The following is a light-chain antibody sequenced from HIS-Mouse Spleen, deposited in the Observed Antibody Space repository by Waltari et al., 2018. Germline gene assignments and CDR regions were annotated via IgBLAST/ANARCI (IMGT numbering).Light chain of an antibody. J-gene: IGKJ2*01. CDR2: KVS. CDR1: QSLVHSDGNTY. V-gene: IGKV2-30*02. CDR3: MQGTHWPSYT. Sequence: DVVMTQSPLSLPVTLGQPASISCRSSQSLVHSDGNTYLNWFQQRPGQSPRRLIYKVSNRDSGVPDRVSGSGSGTDFTLKISRVEAEDVGVYYCMQGTHWPSYTFGQGTKLEIK.